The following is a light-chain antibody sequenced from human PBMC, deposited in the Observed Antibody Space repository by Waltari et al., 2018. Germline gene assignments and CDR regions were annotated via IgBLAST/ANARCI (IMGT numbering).Light chain of an antibody. V-gene: IGLV2-18*02. J-gene: IGLJ3*02. CDR2: EVT. CDR1: SSDVGNYNH. CDR3: SSSTSSITWV. Sequence: QSALTQPPSVSGSPGQSVTISCTGTSSDVGNYNHVSWYQQSPGTAPKLIIYEVTNRPSVVPDRVSGSKSGNTASLTISGLQAEDESDYYCSSSTSSITWVFGGGTKLTVL.